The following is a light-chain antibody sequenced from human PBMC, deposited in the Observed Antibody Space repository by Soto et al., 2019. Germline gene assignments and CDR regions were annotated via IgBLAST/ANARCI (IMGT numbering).Light chain of an antibody. CDR3: SSYTASSTLV. V-gene: IGLV2-14*01. CDR1: SSDVGGYNY. Sequence: QSVLTQPASVSGSPGQSIIISCTGTSSDVGGYNYVSWYQQHPDKAPKLMIFEVSNRPSGASTRFSGFKSGNTAYLTISGLQAEDEADYFCSSYTASSTLVFGTGTKVTVL. CDR2: EVS. J-gene: IGLJ1*01.